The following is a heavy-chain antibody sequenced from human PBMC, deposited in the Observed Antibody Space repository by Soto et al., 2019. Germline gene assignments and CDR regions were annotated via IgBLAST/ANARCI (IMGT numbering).Heavy chain of an antibody. D-gene: IGHD3-10*01. CDR1: GFTFSDYS. CDR2: ITSVSSI. CDR3: ARGGELYGSGIGRFDS. V-gene: IGHV3-21*01. Sequence: VQLVESGGGLVKPGGSLRLSCAASGFTFSDYSMNWVRQAPGKGLEWVSSITSVSSIYYADSLKGRFTISRDNAKNSLFLQMNSLRAEDTAVYYCARGGELYGSGIGRFDSWGQGTLVTVSS. J-gene: IGHJ4*02.